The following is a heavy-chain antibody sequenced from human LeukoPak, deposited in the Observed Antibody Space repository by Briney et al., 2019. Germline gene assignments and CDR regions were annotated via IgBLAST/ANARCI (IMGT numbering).Heavy chain of an antibody. V-gene: IGHV3-23*01. Sequence: QPSETLSLTCTVSGGSISSSSYYWGWIRQPPGKGLEWVSAISGSGGSTYYADSVKGRFTISRDNFKNRLFLQMKSLRAEDTAVYYCAKESTVTPGSVNWFDSWGQGTLVTVSS. J-gene: IGHJ5*01. CDR2: ISGSGGST. CDR1: GGSISSSSYY. D-gene: IGHD4-17*01. CDR3: AKESTVTPGSVNWFDS.